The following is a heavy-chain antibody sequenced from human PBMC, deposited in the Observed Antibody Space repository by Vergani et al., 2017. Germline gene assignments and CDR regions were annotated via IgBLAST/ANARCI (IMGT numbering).Heavy chain of an antibody. Sequence: EVQLLESGGGLVQPGGSLRLSCAASGFTFSSYAMSWVRQAPGKGLEWVSAISGRGGSTYYADSVEGRVTIPRDNSKNTLYLKMNSLRAEDTAVNYCALQPPISASGIMDGYYYDGMDVWGQGTTVTVSS. CDR2: ISGRGGST. CDR1: GFTFSSYA. J-gene: IGHJ6*02. D-gene: IGHD6-13*01. CDR3: ALQPPISASGIMDGYYYDGMDV. V-gene: IGHV3-23*01.